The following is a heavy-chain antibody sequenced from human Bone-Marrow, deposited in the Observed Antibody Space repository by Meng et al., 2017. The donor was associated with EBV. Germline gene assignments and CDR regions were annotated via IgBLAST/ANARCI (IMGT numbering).Heavy chain of an antibody. CDR1: RVSISSTYW. D-gene: IGHD3-10*01. V-gene: IGHV4-4*02. CDR2: IYHSGST. Sequence: LCPDVGDSTVTLSLTCSCSRVSISSTYWWSLVRQPPGRGLDGLGQIYHSGSTNYNPSLKSRVIISVDKSKNQFSLRLTSVTAADTAVYYCARAYSYGSRDLPGHWGLGTLVTVSS. CDR3: ARAYSYGSRDLPGH. J-gene: IGHJ1*01.